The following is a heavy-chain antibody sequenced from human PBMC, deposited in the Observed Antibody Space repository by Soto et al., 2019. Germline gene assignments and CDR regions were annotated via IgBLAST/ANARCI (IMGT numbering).Heavy chain of an antibody. Sequence: QVQLVESGGGVVQPGTSLRLSCAASGFIFSNYGIHWVRQAPGKGLEWVAVIWSDGNNKNFADSVKGRFSISRDNSKNTLYLQMNSLRAEDTAVYYCARSLRGGFGENDYWGQGTLVIVSS. D-gene: IGHD3-10*01. CDR3: ARSLRGGFGENDY. CDR2: IWSDGNNK. J-gene: IGHJ4*02. CDR1: GFIFSNYG. V-gene: IGHV3-33*01.